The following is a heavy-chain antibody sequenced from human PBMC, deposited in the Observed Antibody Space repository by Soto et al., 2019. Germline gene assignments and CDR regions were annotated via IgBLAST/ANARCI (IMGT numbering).Heavy chain of an antibody. CDR2: ISYDGSNK. Sequence: QVQLVESGGGVVQPGRSLRLSCAASGFTFSSYAMHWVRQAPGKGLEWVAVISYDGSNKYYADSVKGRFTISRDNSKNPLYLQMNSLRAEDTAVYYCARARATVTPFDYWGQGTLVTVSS. CDR1: GFTFSSYA. J-gene: IGHJ4*02. D-gene: IGHD4-17*01. CDR3: ARARATVTPFDY. V-gene: IGHV3-30-3*01.